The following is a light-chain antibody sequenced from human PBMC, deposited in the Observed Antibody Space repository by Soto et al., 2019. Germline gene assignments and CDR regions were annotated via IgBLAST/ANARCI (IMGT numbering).Light chain of an antibody. CDR3: QQYGSSPWT. J-gene: IGKJ1*01. CDR2: GAS. V-gene: IGKV3-20*01. CDR1: QSISSSY. Sequence: EIVLAQSPGTLSLSPGERATLSCRASQSISSSYLAWYQQKPGQAPRLLIYGASSRATGIPDRFTGSGSGTDFTLIIIRLEPEDFAVYYCQQYGSSPWTFGQGTKVEIK.